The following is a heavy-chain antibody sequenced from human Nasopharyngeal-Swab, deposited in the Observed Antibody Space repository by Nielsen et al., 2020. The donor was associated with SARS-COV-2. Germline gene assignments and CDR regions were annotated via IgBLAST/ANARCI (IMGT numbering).Heavy chain of an antibody. V-gene: IGHV4-39*01. D-gene: IGHD3-9*01. J-gene: IGHJ3*02. CDR1: GGSISSSSYY. Sequence: SETLSLTCTASGGSISSSSYYWGWMRQPPGMGREWSGSIYYSGSTYYNPSIKRRVTISVDTTKNQFSLKLSSVTAADTAVYYCARQAEARSDILTGYLTDAFDIWGQGTMVTVSS. CDR2: IYYSGST. CDR3: ARQAEARSDILTGYLTDAFDI.